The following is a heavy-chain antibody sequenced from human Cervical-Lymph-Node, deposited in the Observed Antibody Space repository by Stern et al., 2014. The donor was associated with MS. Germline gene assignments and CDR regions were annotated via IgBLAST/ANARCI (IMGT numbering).Heavy chain of an antibody. D-gene: IGHD3-10*01. Sequence: ESGPALVKRTQTLTLTCSFSGFSLTSSGMSVSWIRQPPGKALGWLARIDWDDEKYYSTSLETRLTISKDTSENQVVLTVANMGPIDTGTYYCARTALGAWLYFDYWGQGALITVSS. V-gene: IGHV2-70*11. CDR1: GFSLTSSGMS. CDR2: IDWDDEK. J-gene: IGHJ4*02. CDR3: ARTALGAWLYFDY.